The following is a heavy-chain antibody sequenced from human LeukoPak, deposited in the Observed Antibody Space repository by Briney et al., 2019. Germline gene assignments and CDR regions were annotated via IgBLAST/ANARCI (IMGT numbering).Heavy chain of an antibody. CDR1: GFTVSSTY. CDR2: ISGSGGST. V-gene: IGHV3-23*01. D-gene: IGHD3-22*01. CDR3: AKSSYYDASGYYREYYFDY. Sequence: GSLRLSCAASGFTVSSTYMSWVRQAPGKGLEWVSSISGSGGSTYYADSVKGRFTISRDNSKNTLYLQMNSLRDEDTAVYYCAKSSYYDASGYYREYYFDYWGQGTLVTVSS. J-gene: IGHJ4*02.